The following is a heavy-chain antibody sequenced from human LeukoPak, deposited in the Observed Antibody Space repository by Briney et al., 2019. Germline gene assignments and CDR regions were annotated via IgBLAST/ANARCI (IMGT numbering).Heavy chain of an antibody. CDR2: SYHSGST. D-gene: IGHD1-1*01. CDR1: GYSISSGYY. CDR3: AREHVDRNDFKPKFNCFDP. V-gene: IGHV4-38-2*02. Sequence: SETLSLTCTVSGYSISSGYYRGWSRPPPGEGLEGIGRSYHSGSTYYNPSLKSRVTISADLSKREFSMRLRSVTTADTAIYYWAREHVDRNDFKPKFNCFDPWGQGTLVTVSS. J-gene: IGHJ5*02.